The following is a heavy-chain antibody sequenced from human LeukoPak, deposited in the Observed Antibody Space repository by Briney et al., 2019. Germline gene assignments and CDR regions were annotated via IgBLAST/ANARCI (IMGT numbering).Heavy chain of an antibody. V-gene: IGHV3-48*03. CDR2: ISSSGSTI. J-gene: IGHJ4*02. CDR1: GFTFSSYA. CDR3: ARDYLSGGGFDY. Sequence: GGSLRLSCAASGFTFSSYAMNWVRQAPGKGREWVSYISSSGSTIYYADSVKGRFTISRDNAKNSLYLQMNSLRAEDTAVYYCARDYLSGGGFDYWGQGTLVTVSS. D-gene: IGHD3-10*01.